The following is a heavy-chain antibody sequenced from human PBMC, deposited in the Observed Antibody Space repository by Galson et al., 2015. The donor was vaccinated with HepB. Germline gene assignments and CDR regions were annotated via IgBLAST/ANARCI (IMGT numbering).Heavy chain of an antibody. CDR1: GFTFSDYG. Sequence: SLRLSCAASGFTFSDYGMHWVRQAPGKGQEWVAVIWYDGGNKYYADSAKGRFTISRDNSKNTLYLQMNSLRAEDTAVYFCARSDHYRTSGYYLDNWGQGTLVTVSS. CDR3: ARSDHYRTSGYYLDN. V-gene: IGHV3-33*03. CDR2: IWYDGGNK. D-gene: IGHD5-12*01. J-gene: IGHJ4*02.